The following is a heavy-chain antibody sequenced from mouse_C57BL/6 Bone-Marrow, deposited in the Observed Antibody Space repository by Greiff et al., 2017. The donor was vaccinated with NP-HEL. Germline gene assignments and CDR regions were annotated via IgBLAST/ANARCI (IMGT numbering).Heavy chain of an antibody. CDR1: GYAFSSSW. V-gene: IGHV1-82*01. J-gene: IGHJ1*03. Sequence: QVHVKQSGPELVKPGASVKISCKASGYAFSSSWMNWVKQRPGKGLEWIGRIYPGDGDTNYNGKFKGKATLTADNSSSTAYMQLSSLTSEDSAVYFCARHHYGSSYWYFDVWGTGTTVTVSS. D-gene: IGHD1-1*01. CDR3: ARHHYGSSYWYFDV. CDR2: IYPGDGDT.